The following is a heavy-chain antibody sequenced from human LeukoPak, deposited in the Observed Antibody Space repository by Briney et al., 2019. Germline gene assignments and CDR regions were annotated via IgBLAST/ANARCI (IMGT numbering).Heavy chain of an antibody. J-gene: IGHJ6*02. CDR2: ISGSGDTI. CDR3: ARAPHYSNYGPYYYGMDV. V-gene: IGHV3-11*04. Sequence: PGGSLRLSCAASKFIFSDYYMSWIRQAPGKGLEWVSYISGSGDTIYYADSVKGRFTITRDNAKNSLYLQMNSLRAEDTAVYYCARAPHYSNYGPYYYGMDVWGQGTTVTVSS. CDR1: KFIFSDYY. D-gene: IGHD4-11*01.